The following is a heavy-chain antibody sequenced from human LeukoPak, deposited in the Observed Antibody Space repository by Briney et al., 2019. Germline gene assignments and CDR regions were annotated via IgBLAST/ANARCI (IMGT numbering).Heavy chain of an antibody. Sequence: GQSLRLSCTASGFTFGDYVMSWVRQAPGKGLEWVGFIRSKAYGGTTEYAASVKGRFTISRDDSKSIAYLQMNSLKTEDTAVYYCTRGKYYDFWSGYYPDYWGQGTLVTVSS. V-gene: IGHV3-49*04. CDR3: TRGKYYDFWSGYYPDY. D-gene: IGHD3-3*01. CDR1: GFTFGDYV. J-gene: IGHJ4*02. CDR2: IRSKAYGGTT.